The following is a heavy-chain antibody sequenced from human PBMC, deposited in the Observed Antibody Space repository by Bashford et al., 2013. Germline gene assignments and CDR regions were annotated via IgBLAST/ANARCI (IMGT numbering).Heavy chain of an antibody. Sequence: GGSLRLSCAASGFTFGNFVMSWVRQSPGKGLEWVASIKPDGSEIYSLDSVKGRFTVSRDISQNTLYLQMNSLRVDDTAVYYCARGVDSAKVGYWGQGTLVTVSS. CDR3: ARGVDSAKVGY. V-gene: IGHV3-7*03. CDR1: GFTFGNFV. CDR2: IKPDGSEI. D-gene: IGHD5-12*01. J-gene: IGHJ4*02.